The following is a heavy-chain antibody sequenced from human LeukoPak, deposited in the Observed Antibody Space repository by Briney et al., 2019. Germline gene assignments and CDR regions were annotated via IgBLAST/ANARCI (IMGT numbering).Heavy chain of an antibody. D-gene: IGHD3-3*01. J-gene: IGHJ4*02. CDR2: ISVYYGNT. CDR3: ATVGLLEWLSPFDY. Sequence: ASVRVSCKASGYTFTSYGLSWVRQAPGQGVEWMGWISVYYGNTKYEQKVQGRVTMTTDTSTSTAYMELRSLRSDDTAVYYCATVGLLEWLSPFDYWGQGTLVTVSS. V-gene: IGHV1-18*01. CDR1: GYTFTSYG.